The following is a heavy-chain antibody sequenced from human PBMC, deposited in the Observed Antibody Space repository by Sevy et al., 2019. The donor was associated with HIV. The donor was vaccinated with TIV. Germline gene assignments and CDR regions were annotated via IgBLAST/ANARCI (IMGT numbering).Heavy chain of an antibody. CDR1: GFTFSSYS. CDR2: ISSSSSYL. V-gene: IGHV3-21*01. Sequence: GGSLRLSCAASGFTFSSYSMNWVRQAPGKGLEWVSSISSSSSYLYYADSVKGRFTISRDNAKNSLYLQMNSLRAEDTAVYYCARDSASSTSCYIGGRKCDAFDIWGQGTMVTVSS. J-gene: IGHJ3*02. CDR3: ARDSASSTSCYIGGRKCDAFDI. D-gene: IGHD2-2*02.